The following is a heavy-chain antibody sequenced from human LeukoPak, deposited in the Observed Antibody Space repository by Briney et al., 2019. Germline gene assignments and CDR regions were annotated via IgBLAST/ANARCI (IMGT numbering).Heavy chain of an antibody. CDR1: GFTFSSYG. D-gene: IGHD1-1*01. V-gene: IGHV3-30*03. Sequence: GGSLRLSCAASGFTFSSYGMHWVRQAPGKGLEWVAVISYDGSNKYYADSVKGRFTISRDNSKNTLYLQMNSLRAEDTAVYYCARPAERRQPTYFDYWGQGTLVTVSS. J-gene: IGHJ4*02. CDR2: ISYDGSNK. CDR3: ARPAERRQPTYFDY.